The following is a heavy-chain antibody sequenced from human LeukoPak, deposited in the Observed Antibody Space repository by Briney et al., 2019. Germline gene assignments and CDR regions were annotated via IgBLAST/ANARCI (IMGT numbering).Heavy chain of an antibody. D-gene: IGHD1-14*01. Sequence: SETLSLTCTVSGGSISSYYWSWIRQPPGKGLEWIGSIYYSGSTYYNPSLKSRVTISVDTSKNQFSLKLSSVTAADTAVYYCARGHPVDTTIDYWGQGTLVTVSS. J-gene: IGHJ4*02. V-gene: IGHV4-59*12. CDR3: ARGHPVDTTIDY. CDR2: IYYSGST. CDR1: GGSISSYY.